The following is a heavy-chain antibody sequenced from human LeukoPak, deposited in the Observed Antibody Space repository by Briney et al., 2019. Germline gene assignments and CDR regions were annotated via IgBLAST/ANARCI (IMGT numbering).Heavy chain of an antibody. V-gene: IGHV4-4*07. Sequence: PSETLPLTCTVSGASISSYYWSWIRQPAGKGLEWIGRIFPGGSTNYNPSLKSRVTMSVDTSKNHFSLRLSSVTAADTAVYYCARYYYDTRGYYYDYWGQGTLVTVSS. D-gene: IGHD3-22*01. J-gene: IGHJ4*02. CDR2: IFPGGST. CDR1: GASISSYY. CDR3: ARYYYDTRGYYYDY.